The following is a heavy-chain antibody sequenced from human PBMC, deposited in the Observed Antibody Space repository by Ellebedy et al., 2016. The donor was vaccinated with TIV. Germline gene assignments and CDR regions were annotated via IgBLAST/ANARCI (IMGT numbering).Heavy chain of an antibody. CDR1: EFNVSNNY. V-gene: IGHV3-53*01. D-gene: IGHD3-10*01. CDR2: IYSRSST. J-gene: IGHJ4*02. CDR3: ATGPMVRGDILRKETPNPHFDY. Sequence: PGGSLRLSCAASEFNVSNNYLSWVRQPPGKGLEWVSIIYSRSSTYYADAVKGRFTISRYKSKNIVYLQMNSLRVEDTAVYYCATGPMVRGDILRKETPNPHFDYWGQGTLVTVSS.